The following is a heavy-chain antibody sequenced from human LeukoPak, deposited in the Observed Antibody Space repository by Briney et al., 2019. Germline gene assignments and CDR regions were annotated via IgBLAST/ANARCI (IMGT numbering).Heavy chain of an antibody. CDR1: GFTFSDYY. V-gene: IGHV3-11*01. CDR2: ISSSGSTI. CDR3: ASPVLRTTMVRGDPPSTDV. J-gene: IGHJ6*02. D-gene: IGHD3-10*01. Sequence: GGSLRLSCAASGFTFSDYYMSWIRQAPGKGLEWVSYISSSGSTIYYADSVKGRFTISRDNAKNSLYLQMNSLRAEDTAVYYCASPVLRTTMVRGDPPSTDVWGQGTTVTVSS.